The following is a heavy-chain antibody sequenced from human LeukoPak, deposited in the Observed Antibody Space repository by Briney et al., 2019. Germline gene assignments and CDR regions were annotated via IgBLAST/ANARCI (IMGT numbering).Heavy chain of an antibody. CDR3: ARHGGSYTFDL. Sequence: KPSETLSLTCTVSGGSFSSYYWSWIRQPPGKGLELIGYMYDSGSTNYNPSLKSRVTISVDTSKNQFSLRLNSVTAADTAVYYCARHGGSYTFDLWGQGVLVTVSP. D-gene: IGHD1-26*01. J-gene: IGHJ4*02. CDR1: GGSFSSYY. V-gene: IGHV4-59*01. CDR2: MYDSGST.